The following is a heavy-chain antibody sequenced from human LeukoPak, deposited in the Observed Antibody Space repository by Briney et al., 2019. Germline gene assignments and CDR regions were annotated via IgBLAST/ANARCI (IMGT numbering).Heavy chain of an antibody. CDR1: GGSISSYY. CDR3: AAGIAARPSVNFDY. J-gene: IGHJ4*02. V-gene: IGHV4-59*08. Sequence: SETLSLTCTVSGGSISSYYWSLIRQPPGKGLEWIGYIYYSGSTNYNPSLKSRVTISVDTSKNQFSLKLSSVTAADTAVYYCAAGIAARPSVNFDYWGQGTLVTVSS. D-gene: IGHD6-6*01. CDR2: IYYSGST.